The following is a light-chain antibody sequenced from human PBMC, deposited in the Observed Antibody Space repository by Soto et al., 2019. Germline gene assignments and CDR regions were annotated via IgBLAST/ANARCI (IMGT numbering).Light chain of an antibody. J-gene: IGKJ5*01. CDR2: GAS. Sequence: EIVLTQSPATLSLSPGERATLSCRASQSVSTSLAWYQNKPGQAPRLLIYGASNRATGIPARFSGGGSGTDFTLTISSLEPEDFALYYCQQRTNWPVTFGQGTRLEI. CDR3: QQRTNWPVT. CDR1: QSVSTS. V-gene: IGKV3-11*01.